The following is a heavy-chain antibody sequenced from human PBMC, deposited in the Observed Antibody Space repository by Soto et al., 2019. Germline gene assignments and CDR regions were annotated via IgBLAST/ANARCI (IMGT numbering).Heavy chain of an antibody. CDR1: GYTFTSYD. Sequence: ASVKVSCKASGYTFTSYDINWVRQATGQGLEWMGWMNPNSGNTGYAQKFQGRVTMTRNTSISTAYMELSSLRSEDTAVYYCARGMRGSSSCSSGYYYGMDVWDQGTTVTVSS. CDR3: ARGMRGSSSCSSGYYYGMDV. J-gene: IGHJ6*02. CDR2: MNPNSGNT. D-gene: IGHD6-13*01. V-gene: IGHV1-8*01.